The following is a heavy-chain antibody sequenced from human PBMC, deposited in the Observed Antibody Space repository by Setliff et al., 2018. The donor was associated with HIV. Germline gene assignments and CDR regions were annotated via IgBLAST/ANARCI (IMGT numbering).Heavy chain of an antibody. CDR1: GFTFSSYS. V-gene: IGHV3-48*01. CDR2: ISSSSSTI. Sequence: LRLSCAASGFTFSSYSMNWVRQAPGKGLEWVSYISSSSSTIYYADSVKGRFTNSRDNAKNSLYLQMNSLRAEDTAVYHCARDAVYCSSTSCYSHTAYWGQGTPVTVSS. D-gene: IGHD2-2*01. CDR3: ARDAVYCSSTSCYSHTAY. J-gene: IGHJ4*02.